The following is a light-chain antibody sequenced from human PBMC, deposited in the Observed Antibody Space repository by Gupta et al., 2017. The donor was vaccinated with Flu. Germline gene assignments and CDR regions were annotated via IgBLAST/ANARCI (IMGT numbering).Light chain of an antibody. CDR2: AAS. J-gene: IGKJ1*01. Sequence: PSSLSASVADRVTITCRASQRISSSLKRYQQEPGKAPKLLIYAASRVQSGLPSRFSGSSSATDITLTISSLQPEDFATYYSQQRDSTPRTFGQGTKVEIK. V-gene: IGKV1-39*01. CDR3: QQRDSTPRT. CDR1: QRISSS.